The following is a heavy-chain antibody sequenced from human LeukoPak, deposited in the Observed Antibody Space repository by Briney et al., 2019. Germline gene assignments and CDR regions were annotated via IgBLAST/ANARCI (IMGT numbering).Heavy chain of an antibody. D-gene: IGHD3-9*01. CDR1: GGSISSYY. CDR2: IYYSGST. Sequence: SETLSLTCTVSGGSISSYYWSWIRQPPGKGLEWIGSIYYSGSTYYNPSLKSRVTISVDTSKNQFSLKLSSVTAADTAVYYCGLFDWLLLGTDYWGQGTLVTVSS. CDR3: GLFDWLLLGTDY. J-gene: IGHJ4*02. V-gene: IGHV4-59*05.